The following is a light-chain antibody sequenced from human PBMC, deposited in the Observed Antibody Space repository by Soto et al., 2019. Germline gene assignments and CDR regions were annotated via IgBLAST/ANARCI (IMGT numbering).Light chain of an antibody. J-gene: IGLJ1*01. Sequence: QSVLTQPPSVSGAPGQRVTISCTGSSSNIGAGYDVHWYQLLPGTAPKLLIYGNTNRPSGVPDRFSGPKSGSSASLAITGLRAEDEADYFCQSYDSSLNLAVFGTGTKLTVL. CDR2: GNT. CDR1: SSNIGAGYD. CDR3: QSYDSSLNLAV. V-gene: IGLV1-40*01.